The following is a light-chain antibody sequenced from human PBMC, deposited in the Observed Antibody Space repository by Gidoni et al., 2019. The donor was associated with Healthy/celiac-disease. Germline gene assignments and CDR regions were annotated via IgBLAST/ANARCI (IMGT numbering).Light chain of an antibody. J-gene: IGKJ1*01. CDR3: QQRSNWPPWT. Sequence: DIVLTQSPATLSLSPGERATLSCRASQSVSSYLAWYQQKPDQAPRLLIYDASNRATGSPARFSGSGSGTDFTLTISSLEPEDFEVYYCQQRSNWPPWTFGQXTKVEIK. V-gene: IGKV3-11*01. CDR1: QSVSSY. CDR2: DAS.